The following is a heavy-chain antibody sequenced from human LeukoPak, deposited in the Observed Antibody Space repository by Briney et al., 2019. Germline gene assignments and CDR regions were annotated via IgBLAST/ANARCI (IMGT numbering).Heavy chain of an antibody. Sequence: SETLSLTCTVSGGSISSGSYYWSWIRQPAGRGLEWIGRIYTSGSTNYNPSLKSRGSISVDTSKNQFSLKLSSVTAADTAVYCCARDRGGCSGGSCYSLDAFDIWGQGTMVTVSS. CDR1: GGSISSGSYY. CDR3: ARDRGGCSGGSCYSLDAFDI. V-gene: IGHV4-61*02. J-gene: IGHJ3*02. D-gene: IGHD2-15*01. CDR2: IYTSGST.